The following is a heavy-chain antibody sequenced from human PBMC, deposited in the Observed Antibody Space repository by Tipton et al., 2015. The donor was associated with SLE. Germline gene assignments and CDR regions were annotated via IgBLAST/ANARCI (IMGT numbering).Heavy chain of an antibody. CDR3: ARSGPVTGFTSSFDY. CDR2: IYYSGST. Sequence: TLSLTCTVSGGSISSGSYYWGWIRQPPGKGLEWIGSIYYSGSTYYNPSLKSRVTISADTPKNQVSLKLGSVTAADTAVYYCARSGPVTGFTSSFDYWGQGALVTVSS. V-gene: IGHV4-39*01. J-gene: IGHJ4*02. CDR1: GGSISSGSYY. D-gene: IGHD2-2*01.